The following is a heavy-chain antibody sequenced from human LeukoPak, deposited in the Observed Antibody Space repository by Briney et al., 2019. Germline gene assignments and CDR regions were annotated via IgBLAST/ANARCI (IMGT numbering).Heavy chain of an antibody. J-gene: IGHJ4*02. V-gene: IGHV3-23*01. D-gene: IGHD3/OR15-3a*01. Sequence: GGSLRLSCAASGFTFSSYAMSWVRQAPGKGLEWVSAISGSGGSTYYADSVKGRFTISRDNSKNTLYLQMNSLRAEDTAVSYCAKDPGLDDDPFFDYWGQGTLVTVSS. CDR1: GFTFSSYA. CDR3: AKDPGLDDDPFFDY. CDR2: ISGSGGST.